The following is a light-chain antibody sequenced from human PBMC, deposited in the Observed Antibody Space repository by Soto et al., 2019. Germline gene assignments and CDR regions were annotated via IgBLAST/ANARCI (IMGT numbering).Light chain of an antibody. CDR3: QQHNQWPIT. Sequence: EIVLTQSPATLSLSPGERATLSCRASQSVSSYLAWYQQKPGQAPRLLIYYISTRATGIPARFSGSGSGTEFTLTINRLQSEDSAVYYCQQHNQWPITFGQGTRLEIK. CDR1: QSVSSY. CDR2: YIS. V-gene: IGKV3-11*01. J-gene: IGKJ5*01.